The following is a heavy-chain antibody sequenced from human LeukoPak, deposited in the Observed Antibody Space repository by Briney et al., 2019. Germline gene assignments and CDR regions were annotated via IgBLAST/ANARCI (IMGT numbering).Heavy chain of an antibody. CDR3: ASRRSGDYGDRPFDY. CDR1: GGTFSSYA. D-gene: IGHD4-17*01. V-gene: IGHV1-69*04. J-gene: IGHJ4*02. CDR2: IIPILGIA. Sequence: ASVKVSCKASGGTFSSYAISWVRQAPGQGLEWMGRIIPILGIANYAQKFQGRVTITADKSTSTAYMELSSLRSEDTAVYYCASRRSGDYGDRPFDYWGQGSLVTVSS.